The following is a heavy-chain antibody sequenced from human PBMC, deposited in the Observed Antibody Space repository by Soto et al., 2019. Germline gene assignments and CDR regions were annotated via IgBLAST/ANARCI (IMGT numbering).Heavy chain of an antibody. CDR3: ARYYYDSSGYLDAFDI. CDR2: IYPGDSDT. Sequence: GESLKISCKGSGYSFISYWIGWVRQMPGKGLEWMGIIYPGDSDTRYSPSFQGQVTISADKSISTAYLQWSSLKASDTAMYYCARYYYDSSGYLDAFDIWGQGTMVTVSS. CDR1: GYSFISYW. V-gene: IGHV5-51*01. J-gene: IGHJ3*02. D-gene: IGHD3-22*01.